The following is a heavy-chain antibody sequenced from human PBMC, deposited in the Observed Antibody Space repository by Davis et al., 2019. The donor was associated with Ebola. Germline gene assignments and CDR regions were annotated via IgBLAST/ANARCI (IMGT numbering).Heavy chain of an antibody. Sequence: GESLKISCAASGFTLSDYYMSWIRQAPGKGLEWVSSIRSSDTTIYYSDPVKGRFTVSRDHAKNSLYLQMNSLRAEDTAVYYCARDKRSSWYGGMDVWGQGTTVTVSS. V-gene: IGHV3-11*01. CDR3: ARDKRSSWYGGMDV. J-gene: IGHJ6*02. D-gene: IGHD6-19*01. CDR1: GFTLSDYY. CDR2: IRSSDTTI.